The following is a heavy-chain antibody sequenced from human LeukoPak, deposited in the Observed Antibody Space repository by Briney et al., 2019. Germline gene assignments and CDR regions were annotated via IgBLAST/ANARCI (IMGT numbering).Heavy chain of an antibody. CDR1: GGSISSYY. J-gene: IGHJ4*02. Sequence: SETLSLTCTVSGGSISSYYWSWIRQPPGKGLEWLGYIYYSGSTNYNPSLKSRVTISVDTSKNQFSLKLSSVTAADTAVYYCARVTYSGSYYVSVDYFDHWGQGTLVTVSS. V-gene: IGHV4-59*01. D-gene: IGHD1-26*01. CDR3: ARVTYSGSYYVSVDYFDH. CDR2: IYYSGST.